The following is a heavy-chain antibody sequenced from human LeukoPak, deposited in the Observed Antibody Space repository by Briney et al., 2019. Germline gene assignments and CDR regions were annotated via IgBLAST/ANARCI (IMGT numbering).Heavy chain of an antibody. CDR1: GFTFTSSA. D-gene: IGHD2-21*02. CDR3: AAVPQAVTGPYFDY. CDR2: IVVGSGYT. Sequence: SVKVSCKTSGFTFTSSAMQWVRQARGQRLEWIGWIVVGSGYTNYAQKFQERVTITRDMPTSTAYMELSSLRSEDTAVYYCAAVPQAVTGPYFDYWGQGTLVTVSS. J-gene: IGHJ4*02. V-gene: IGHV1-58*02.